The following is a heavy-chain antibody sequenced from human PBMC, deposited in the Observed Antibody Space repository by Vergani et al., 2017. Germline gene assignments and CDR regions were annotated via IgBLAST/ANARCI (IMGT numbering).Heavy chain of an antibody. CDR3: VRPGDDYRNMITYFLDY. J-gene: IGHJ4*02. V-gene: IGHV1-2*02. Sequence: QVQLVQSGAEVKKPGASVKVSCKASGYTFTGYYMHWVRQAPGQGLEWMGWINPNSGGTNYAQKFQGRVTMTRDTSISTAYMELRSLRSDDTAVYYCVRPGDDYRNMITYFLDYWGQGSLVSVSS. CDR2: INPNSGGT. D-gene: IGHD3-16*01. CDR1: GYTFTGYY.